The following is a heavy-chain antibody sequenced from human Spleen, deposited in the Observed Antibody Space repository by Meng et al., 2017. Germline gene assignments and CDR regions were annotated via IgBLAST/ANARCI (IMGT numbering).Heavy chain of an antibody. CDR3: ARDEDISAAGKLFGDY. D-gene: IGHD6-13*01. CDR2: INPKSGDT. Sequence: QGERGASGGGGEKPWASVKVSCKASGYTFPDYYLPWVRRAPGQGLEWMGRINPKSGDTHYAQKFQGRVTMTGDTSISTAYMELSGLRSDDTAMYYCARDEDISAAGKLFGDYWGQGTLVTVSS. V-gene: IGHV1-2*06. J-gene: IGHJ4*02. CDR1: GYTFPDYY.